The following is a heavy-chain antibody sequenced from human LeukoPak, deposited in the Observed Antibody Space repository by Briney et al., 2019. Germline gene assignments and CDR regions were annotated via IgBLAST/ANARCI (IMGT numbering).Heavy chain of an antibody. D-gene: IGHD3-22*01. V-gene: IGHV3-11*04. CDR1: GFTFSDYY. CDR2: ISSSGSTI. CDR3: ARGAYNSGGTHEN. Sequence: PGGSLILSCAASGFTFSDYYMSWIRQAPGKGLEWVSYISSSGSTIYYADSVKGRFTISRDNAKNSLYLQMHSLRAEDTALYYCARGAYNSGGTHENWGQGTLVTVSS. J-gene: IGHJ4*02.